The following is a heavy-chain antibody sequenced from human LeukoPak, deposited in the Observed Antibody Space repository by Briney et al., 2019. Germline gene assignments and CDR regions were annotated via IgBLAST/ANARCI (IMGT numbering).Heavy chain of an antibody. CDR2: IKSDGSST. D-gene: IGHD6-13*01. Sequence: GGSLRLSCAASGFTFSNYWMHWVRQAPGKGPVWDSCIKSDGSSTRFADSVQGRFTISRDNGKNTVYLQMNSLRAEDTAVYYCARGGDTSNWYPGYFDYWGQGALVTVSS. V-gene: IGHV3-74*01. J-gene: IGHJ4*02. CDR3: ARGGDTSNWYPGYFDY. CDR1: GFTFSNYW.